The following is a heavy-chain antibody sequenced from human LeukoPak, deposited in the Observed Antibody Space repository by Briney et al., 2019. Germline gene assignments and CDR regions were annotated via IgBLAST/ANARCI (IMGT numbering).Heavy chain of an antibody. CDR2: ISSSSTYI. CDR1: GFTFSDYS. J-gene: IGHJ4*02. CDR3: ARERFHGSGAPKYDY. D-gene: IGHD3-10*01. V-gene: IGHV3-21*06. Sequence: GGSLRLSCAASGFTFSDYSMIWVRQAPGKGLEWISYISSSSTYIYYADSVKGRFTISRDNGKNSLYLQMSSLRVEDRVTYYCARERFHGSGAPKYDYWGQGALVTVSS.